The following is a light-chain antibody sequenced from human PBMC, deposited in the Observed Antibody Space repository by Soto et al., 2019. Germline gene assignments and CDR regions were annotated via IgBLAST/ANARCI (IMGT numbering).Light chain of an antibody. V-gene: IGKV1-5*01. CDR3: QQYNSWSGLT. J-gene: IGKJ4*01. CDR2: DAS. CDR1: QSISKW. Sequence: DIQMTQSPSTLSASVGDRVTITCRASQSISKWLAWYQQKPGTAPKLLIYDASSLESGVPSRFSGSGSGTEFTLTLRTLPPDDFATYYCQQYNSWSGLTFGRGTRVEIK.